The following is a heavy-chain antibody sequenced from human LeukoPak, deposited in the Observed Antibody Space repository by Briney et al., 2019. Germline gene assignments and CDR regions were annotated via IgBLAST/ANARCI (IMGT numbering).Heavy chain of an antibody. CDR1: GYTFTGYY. CDR3: ATDPLFGDILTGYYFN. CDR2: INPNSGGT. V-gene: IGHV1-2*02. Sequence: GASVKVSCKASGYTFTGYYMHWVRQAPGQGLEWMGWINPNSGGTNYAQKFQGGVTMTRDTSISTAYMELSSLRSEDTAVYYCATDPLFGDILTGYYFNWGQGTLVTVSS. D-gene: IGHD3-9*01. J-gene: IGHJ4*02.